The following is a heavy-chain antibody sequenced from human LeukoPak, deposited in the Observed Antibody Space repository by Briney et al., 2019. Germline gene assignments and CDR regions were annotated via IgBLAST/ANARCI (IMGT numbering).Heavy chain of an antibody. CDR3: ARGSYSGSFRGDY. CDR2: INSDGSST. D-gene: IGHD1-26*01. V-gene: IGHV3-74*01. CDR1: GFTFSSYG. J-gene: IGHJ4*02. Sequence: GGSLRLSCAASGFTFSSYGMHWVRQAPGKGLVWVSRINSDGSSTSYADSVKGRFTISRDNAKNTLYLQMNSLRAEDTAVYYCARGSYSGSFRGDYWGQGTLVTVSS.